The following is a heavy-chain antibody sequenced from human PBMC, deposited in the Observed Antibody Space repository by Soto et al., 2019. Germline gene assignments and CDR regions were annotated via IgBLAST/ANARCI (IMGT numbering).Heavy chain of an antibody. D-gene: IGHD1-26*01. V-gene: IGHV3-30-3*01. CDR3: ARGMVGATERYYYYGMDV. J-gene: IGHJ6*02. Sequence: QVQLVESGGGVVQPGRSLRLSCAASGFTFSSYAMHWVRQAPGKGLEWVAVISYDGSNKYYADSVKGRFTISRDNSKKTLCLKMNSLRAEDTVLYYWARGMVGATERYYYYGMDVWGQGTTVTVSS. CDR1: GFTFSSYA. CDR2: ISYDGSNK.